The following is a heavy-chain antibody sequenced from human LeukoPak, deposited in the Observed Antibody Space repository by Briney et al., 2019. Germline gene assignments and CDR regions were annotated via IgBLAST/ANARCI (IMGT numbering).Heavy chain of an antibody. CDR1: GYSFTSYW. D-gene: IGHD6-6*01. J-gene: IGHJ6*03. V-gene: IGHV5-51*01. CDR3: ARINLYSSSSARYYYYYYMDV. CDR2: IYPGDSGT. Sequence: GESLKISCKGSGYSFTSYWIGWVRQMPGKGLEWMGIIYPGDSGTRYSPSFQGQVTISADKSISTAYLQWSSLKASDTAMYYCARINLYSSSSARYYYYYYMDVWGKGTTVTVSS.